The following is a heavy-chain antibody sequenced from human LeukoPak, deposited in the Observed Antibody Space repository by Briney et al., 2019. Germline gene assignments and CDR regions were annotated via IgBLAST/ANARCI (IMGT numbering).Heavy chain of an antibody. CDR3: AKYSSGWVNDY. J-gene: IGHJ4*02. CDR1: GFSVSTYP. D-gene: IGHD6-19*01. CDR2: ITASGTDT. V-gene: IGHV3-23*01. Sequence: PGGSLRLSCPASGFSVSTYPMAWVRQAPGKGLQWVSTITASGTDTFYADSVKGRFTISRDNSKNTLSLQMNSLRAEDTALYYCAKYSSGWVNDYWGQGTLVTVSS.